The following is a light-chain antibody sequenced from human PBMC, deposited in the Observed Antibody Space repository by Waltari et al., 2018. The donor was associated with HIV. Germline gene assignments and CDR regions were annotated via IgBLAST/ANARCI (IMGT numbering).Light chain of an antibody. Sequence: DIQMTQSPSSLSASVGDRVTITCQASQDISNFLTWYKQKPGKAPKLLIYDASNLETGVPSRFSGSGSGTDFTFTISSLQPEDIATYYCQQYDNLPSLTFGGGTKVEIK. CDR3: QQYDNLPSLT. V-gene: IGKV1-33*01. CDR1: QDISNF. CDR2: DAS. J-gene: IGKJ4*01.